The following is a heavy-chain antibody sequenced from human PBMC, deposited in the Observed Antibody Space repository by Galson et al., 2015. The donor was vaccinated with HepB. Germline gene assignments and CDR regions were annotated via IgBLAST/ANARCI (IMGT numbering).Heavy chain of an antibody. Sequence: SVKVSCKASGGTFSSYAISWVRQAPGQGLEWMGGIIPIFGTANYAQKFQGRVTVTADESTSTAYMELSSLRSEDTAVYYCAYSSSWYSDMDVWGKGTTVTVSS. CDR2: IIPIFGTA. D-gene: IGHD6-13*01. CDR3: AYSSSWYSDMDV. J-gene: IGHJ6*03. CDR1: GGTFSSYA. V-gene: IGHV1-69*13.